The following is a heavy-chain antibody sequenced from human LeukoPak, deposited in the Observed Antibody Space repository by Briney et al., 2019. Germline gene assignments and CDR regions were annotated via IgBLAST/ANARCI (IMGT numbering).Heavy chain of an antibody. D-gene: IGHD3-22*01. J-gene: IGHJ1*01. V-gene: IGHV4-39*02. CDR3: ARRRYYDSTGYFE. CDR2: IYYTGKT. CDR1: GDFISSSSYY. Sequence: NPSETLSLTCTVSGDFISSSSYYWGWIRQPPGKGLEWIGDIYYTGKTYYSPSLKSRVFISIDTSKNYFSLNLNFVTAADTAVYYCARRRYYDSTGYFEWGRGSLVTVSS.